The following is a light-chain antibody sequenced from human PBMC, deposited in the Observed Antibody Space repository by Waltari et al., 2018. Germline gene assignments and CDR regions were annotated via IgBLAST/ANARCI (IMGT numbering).Light chain of an antibody. J-gene: IGKJ2*01. CDR2: GAS. Sequence: MTQSPATLSVSLGERATLSCRASENIKNKLAWYQQKPGQAPRLLVFGASTRATGIPDRFSGSGSGTDFTLTISSLQSEDFVVYYCHQYDNWPPTFGQGTKLDI. V-gene: IGKV3-15*01. CDR3: HQYDNWPPT. CDR1: ENIKNK.